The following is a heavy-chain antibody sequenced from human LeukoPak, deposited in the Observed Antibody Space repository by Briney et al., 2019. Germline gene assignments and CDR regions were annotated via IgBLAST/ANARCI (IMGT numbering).Heavy chain of an antibody. V-gene: IGHV4-61*01. CDR2: IYYSGST. Sequence: SETLSLTCTVSGGSISSGSYYWSWIRQPPGKGLEWIGYIYYSGSTYYNPSLKSRVTISVDTSKNQFSLKLSSVTAADTAVYYCARDLFNKLWLHYFDYWGQGTLVTVSS. D-gene: IGHD5-18*01. J-gene: IGHJ4*02. CDR3: ARDLFNKLWLHYFDY. CDR1: GGSISSGSYY.